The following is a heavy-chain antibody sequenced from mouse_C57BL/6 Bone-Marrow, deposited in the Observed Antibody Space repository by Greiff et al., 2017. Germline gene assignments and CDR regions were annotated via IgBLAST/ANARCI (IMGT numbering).Heavy chain of an antibody. J-gene: IGHJ1*03. D-gene: IGHD1-1*01. Sequence: EVKLMESGGGLVQPGGSLKLSCAASGFTFSDYYMYWVRQTPEKRLEWVAYISNGGGSTYYPDTVKGRFTISRDNAKNTLYLQMSRLKSEDTAMYYCARLSSYVDWYFDVWGTGTTVTVSS. V-gene: IGHV5-12*01. CDR2: ISNGGGST. CDR1: GFTFSDYY. CDR3: ARLSSYVDWYFDV.